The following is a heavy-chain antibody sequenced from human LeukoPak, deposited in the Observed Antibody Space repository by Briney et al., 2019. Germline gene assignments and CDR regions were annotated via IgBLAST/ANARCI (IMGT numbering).Heavy chain of an antibody. D-gene: IGHD2-15*01. Sequence: ASVKVSCKASGATFSSYAISWVRQAPGQGLEWMGRIIPILGIANYAQKFQGRVTITADKSTSTAYMELSSLRSEDTAVYYCARGYCSGGSCYLAEYFQHWGQGTLVTVSS. CDR3: ARGYCSGGSCYLAEYFQH. J-gene: IGHJ1*01. CDR2: IIPILGIA. CDR1: GATFSSYA. V-gene: IGHV1-69*04.